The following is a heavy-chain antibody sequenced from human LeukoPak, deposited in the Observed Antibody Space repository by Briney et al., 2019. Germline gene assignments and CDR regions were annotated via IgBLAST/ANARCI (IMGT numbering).Heavy chain of an antibody. Sequence: SETLSLTCTVSGGSISNYYWSWIRQPPGKGLEWIGYINDSGRTNYNSSLKSRVTISVDTSNNQFSLKLSSVTAADTAVYYCARHVSMVRGVKVHAFDIWGQGTVVIVSS. CDR3: ARHVSMVRGVKVHAFDI. D-gene: IGHD3-10*01. V-gene: IGHV4-59*08. J-gene: IGHJ3*02. CDR1: GGSISNYY. CDR2: INDSGRT.